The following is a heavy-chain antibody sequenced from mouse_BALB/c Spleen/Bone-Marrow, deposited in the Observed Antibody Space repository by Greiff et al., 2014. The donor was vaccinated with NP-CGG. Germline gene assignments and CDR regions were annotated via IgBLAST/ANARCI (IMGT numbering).Heavy chain of an antibody. CDR2: IDPANGNT. J-gene: IGHJ3*01. V-gene: IGHV14-3*02. Sequence: DVKLVESGAELVKPGASVKLSCIASGFNIKDTYMHWVKQRPEQGLEWIGRIDPANGNTKYDPKFQGKATITADTSSNTAYLQLSSLTSEDTAVYYCANYYYGSSLFAYWGQGTLVTVSA. CDR3: ANYYYGSSLFAY. CDR1: GFNIKDTY. D-gene: IGHD1-1*01.